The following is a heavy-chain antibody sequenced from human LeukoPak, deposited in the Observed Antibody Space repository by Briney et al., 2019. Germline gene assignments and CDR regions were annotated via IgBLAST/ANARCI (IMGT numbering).Heavy chain of an antibody. CDR1: GGSISSYY. CDR3: ARETSHSARLGIDY. Sequence: SETLSLTCTVSGGSISSYYWSWIRQPAGKGLEWIGRIYTSGSTNYNPSLKSRVTMSVDTSKNQFSLKLSSVTAADTGVYYCARETSHSARLGIDYWGQGTLLTVSS. V-gene: IGHV4-4*07. D-gene: IGHD4-11*01. CDR2: IYTSGST. J-gene: IGHJ4*02.